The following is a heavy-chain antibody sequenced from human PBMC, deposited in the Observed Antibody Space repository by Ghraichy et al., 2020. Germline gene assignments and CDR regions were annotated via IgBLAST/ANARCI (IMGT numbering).Heavy chain of an antibody. D-gene: IGHD1-7*01. Sequence: ASVKVSCKASGYTFTSYYMHWVRQAPGQGLEWMGIINPSGGSTSYAQKFQGRVTMTRDTSTSTVYMELSSLRSEDTAVYYCAREAELELGKGYYMDVWGKGTTVTVSS. CDR1: GYTFTSYY. CDR3: AREAELELGKGYYMDV. V-gene: IGHV1-46*03. CDR2: INPSGGST. J-gene: IGHJ6*03.